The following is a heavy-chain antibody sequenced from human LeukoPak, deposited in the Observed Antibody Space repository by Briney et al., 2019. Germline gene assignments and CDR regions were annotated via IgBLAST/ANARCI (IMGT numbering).Heavy chain of an antibody. V-gene: IGHV4-34*01. CDR3: ARHFPSSGAIRGWYFDL. CDR2: INHSGST. CDR1: GGSFSGYY. Sequence: PSETLSLTCAVYGGSFSGYYWSWIRQPPGKGLEWIGEINHSGSTNYNPSLKSRVTISVDTSKNQFSLKLSSVTAADTAVYYCARHFPSSGAIRGWYFDLWGRGTLVTVSS. D-gene: IGHD2-21*01. J-gene: IGHJ2*01.